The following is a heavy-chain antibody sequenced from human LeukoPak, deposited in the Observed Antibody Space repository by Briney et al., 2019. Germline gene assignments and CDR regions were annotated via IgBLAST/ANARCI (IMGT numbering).Heavy chain of an antibody. D-gene: IGHD3/OR15-3a*01. J-gene: IGHJ4*02. CDR1: GFTFSRYA. CDR3: AKGRALWTYDFDS. CDR2: IGDSCDKS. Sequence: GGSLRLSCEASGFTFSRYAMTWVRRAPGKGLEWVSTIGDSCDKSYYPDSVKCRFTISRDLSKDTLFLEMHNLRAEDTAVYSCAKGRALWTYDFDSWGQGTLVTVSS. V-gene: IGHV3-23*01.